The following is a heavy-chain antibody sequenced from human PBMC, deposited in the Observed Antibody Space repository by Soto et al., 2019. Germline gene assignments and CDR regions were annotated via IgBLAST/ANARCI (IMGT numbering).Heavy chain of an antibody. CDR3: ASTPVTTSSSAHFDY. CDR1: GGTCSSDA. J-gene: IGHJ4*02. CDR2: IIPIFGTA. D-gene: IGHD6-6*01. V-gene: IGHV1-69*13. Sequence: SVKGSCKASGGTCSSDAISWVRQAPGQGLECIGGIIPIFGTANYAQKFQGRVTITADESTSTAYMELSSLRSEDTAVYYCASTPVTTSSSAHFDYWGQGTLVTVSS.